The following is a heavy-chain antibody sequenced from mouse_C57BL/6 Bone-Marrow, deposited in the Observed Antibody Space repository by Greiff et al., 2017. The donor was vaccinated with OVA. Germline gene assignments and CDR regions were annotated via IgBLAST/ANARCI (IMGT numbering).Heavy chain of an antibody. V-gene: IGHV14-4*01. J-gene: IGHJ2*01. CDR2: IDPEHGGT. CDR1: GFTITDDY. D-gene: IGHD1-1*01. CDR3: TTRHYYGSSRVDY. Sequence: EVQLQQPGAELVRPGASVKLSCTASGFTITDDYMHWVKQRPEQGLEWIGWIDPEHGGTEYASKFKGKATLTAYTSSNTAYLQLSSLTSEDTAVYYCTTRHYYGSSRVDYWGQGTTLTVSA.